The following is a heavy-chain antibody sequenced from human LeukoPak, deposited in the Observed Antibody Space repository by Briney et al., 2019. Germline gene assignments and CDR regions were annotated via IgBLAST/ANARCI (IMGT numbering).Heavy chain of an antibody. CDR3: ARDSRIATGDLDY. V-gene: IGHV1-3*01. Sequence: VXVSCTASGXXXXSYXXHWVXXAXGQRLXXMGWINAGTGNTKYSQKFQGTVTITRDTSATTAYMELSSLTSEDTAVYYCARDSRIATGDLDYWGQGTLVTVSS. CDR2: INAGTGNT. CDR1: GXXXXSYX. J-gene: IGHJ4*02. D-gene: IGHD6-13*01.